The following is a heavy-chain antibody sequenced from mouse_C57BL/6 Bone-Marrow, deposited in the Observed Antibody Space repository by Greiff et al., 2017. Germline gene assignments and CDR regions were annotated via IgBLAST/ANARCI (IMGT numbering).Heavy chain of an antibody. D-gene: IGHD1-3*01. CDR1: GFTFSSYA. V-gene: IGHV5-4*01. CDR2: ISDGGSYT. J-gene: IGHJ2*01. Sequence: DVQLQESGGGLVKPGGSLKLSCAASGFTFSSYAMSWVRQTPEKRLEWVATISDGGSYTYYPDNVKGRFTISRDNAKNNLYLQMSHLKSEDTAMYYCARDRGAHPYYFDYWGQGTTLTVSS. CDR3: ARDRGAHPYYFDY.